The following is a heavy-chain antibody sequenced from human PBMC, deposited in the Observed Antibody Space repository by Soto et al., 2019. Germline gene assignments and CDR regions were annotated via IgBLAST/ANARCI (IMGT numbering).Heavy chain of an antibody. CDR1: GYMFSTYD. Sequence: QVQLVQSGAEVKKPGASVKVSCKASGYMFSTYDINWVRQAPGQGLEWMGWLNPNSGNTGYAQKFQGRVTMTRNTSINKAYMELSSLGSDDTAVYYCARDHRYNWNDEGWFDPWGQGTLVTVSS. CDR2: LNPNSGNT. D-gene: IGHD1-20*01. CDR3: ARDHRYNWNDEGWFDP. J-gene: IGHJ5*02. V-gene: IGHV1-8*01.